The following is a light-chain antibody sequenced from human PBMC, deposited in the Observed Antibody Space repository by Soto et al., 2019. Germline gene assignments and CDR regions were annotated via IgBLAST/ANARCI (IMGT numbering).Light chain of an antibody. CDR1: SSDVGGNKY. CDR2: KVS. Sequence: QSALTQPASVSGSPGQSITISCTGTSSDVGGNKYVSWYQQYPGKVPKLLINKVSNRPSGVSNRFSGSKSGNTASLTISGLLAGDEADYFCTSSTSDSLYVFGTGTKVTVL. J-gene: IGLJ1*01. CDR3: TSSTSDSLYV. V-gene: IGLV2-14*01.